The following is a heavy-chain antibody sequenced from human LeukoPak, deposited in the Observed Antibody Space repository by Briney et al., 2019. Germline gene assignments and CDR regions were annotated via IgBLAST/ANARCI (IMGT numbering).Heavy chain of an antibody. CDR1: GGTFSSYA. Sequence: EASVKVSCKASGGTFSSYAISWVRQAPGQGHEWMGGIIPIFGTANYAQKFQGRVTITTDESTSTAYMELSSLRSEDTAVYYCASPDYGDYAYFDYWGQGTLVTVSS. CDR3: ASPDYGDYAYFDY. CDR2: IIPIFGTA. J-gene: IGHJ4*02. V-gene: IGHV1-69*05. D-gene: IGHD4-17*01.